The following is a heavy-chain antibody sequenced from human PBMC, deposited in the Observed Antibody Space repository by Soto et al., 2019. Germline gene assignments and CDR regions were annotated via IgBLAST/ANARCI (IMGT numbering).Heavy chain of an antibody. CDR3: AREHGGYDYYYYGMDV. V-gene: IGHV1-69*06. D-gene: IGHD3-16*01. Sequence: ASVKVSCKASGGTFSSYAISWVRQAPGQGLEWMGGIIPIFGTANYAQKFQGRVTITADKSTSTAYMELSSLRSEDTAVYYCAREHGGYDYYYYGMDVWGQGTTVTAP. CDR2: IIPIFGTA. J-gene: IGHJ6*02. CDR1: GGTFSSYA.